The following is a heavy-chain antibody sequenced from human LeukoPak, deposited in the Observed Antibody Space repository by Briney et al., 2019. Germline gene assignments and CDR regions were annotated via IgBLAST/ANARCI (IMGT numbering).Heavy chain of an antibody. Sequence: ASVKVSCKASGGTFSSYAISWVRQAPGQGLEWMGWMNPNSGNTGYAQKFQGRVTITRNTSISTAYMELSSLRSEDTAVYYCATDHGLASFDYWGQGTLVTVSS. CDR1: GGTFSSYA. J-gene: IGHJ4*02. CDR2: MNPNSGNT. V-gene: IGHV1-8*03. CDR3: ATDHGLASFDY. D-gene: IGHD2-8*01.